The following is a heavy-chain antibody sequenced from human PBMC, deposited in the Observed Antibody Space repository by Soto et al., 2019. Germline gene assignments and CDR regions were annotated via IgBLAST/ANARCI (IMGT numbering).Heavy chain of an antibody. Sequence: EVQLLESGGGLAQPGGSLRLPCAGSGITLTSYAMSWVRQASGEGVEWVSSISVSWHRTNYPDPGKGRFTNSRDNSKNTLYLQMNSLRAEDTAVFYCALSHSVTQKYYFDYWGQGTLVTVSS. J-gene: IGHJ4*02. CDR3: ALSHSVTQKYYFDY. CDR2: ISVSWHRT. D-gene: IGHD4-4*01. V-gene: IGHV3-23*01. CDR1: GITLTSYA.